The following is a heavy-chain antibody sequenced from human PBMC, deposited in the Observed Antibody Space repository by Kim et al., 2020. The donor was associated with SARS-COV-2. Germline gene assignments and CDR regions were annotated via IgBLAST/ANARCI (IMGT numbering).Heavy chain of an antibody. J-gene: IGHJ6*02. Sequence: SETLSLTCAVYGGSFSGYYWSWIRQPPGKGLEWIGEINHSGSTNYNPSLKSRVTISVDTSKNQFSLKLSSVTAADTAVYYCARGRNWNYFGGYGMDVWGQGTTVTVSS. CDR1: GGSFSGYY. CDR3: ARGRNWNYFGGYGMDV. V-gene: IGHV4-34*01. D-gene: IGHD1-7*01. CDR2: INHSGST.